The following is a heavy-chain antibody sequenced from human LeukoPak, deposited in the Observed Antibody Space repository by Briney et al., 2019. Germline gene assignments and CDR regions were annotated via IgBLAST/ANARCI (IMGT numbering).Heavy chain of an antibody. CDR1: GFTFSSYS. CDR2: ISGSSSYI. V-gene: IGHV3-21*01. J-gene: IGHJ5*02. CDR3: AGYYYDSSGPTAWFDP. D-gene: IGHD3-22*01. Sequence: GGSLRLSCAASGFTFSSYSMNWVRQAPGKGLEWVSSISGSSSYIYYADSVKGRFTISRDNAKNSLYLQMNSLRAEDTAVYYCAGYYYDSSGPTAWFDPWGQGTLVTVSS.